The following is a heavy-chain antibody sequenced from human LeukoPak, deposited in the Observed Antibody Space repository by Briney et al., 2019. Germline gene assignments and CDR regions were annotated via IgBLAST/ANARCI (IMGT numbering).Heavy chain of an antibody. CDR3: AGGYYDSSGYLPDY. D-gene: IGHD3-22*01. Sequence: GGSLRLSCAASGFTVSSNYMSWVRQAPGKGLEWVSVIYSGGSTYYADSVKGRFTISRDNSKNTLYLQMNSLRAEDTAVYYCAGGYYDSSGYLPDYWGQGTLVTVSS. V-gene: IGHV3-53*01. J-gene: IGHJ4*02. CDR1: GFTVSSNY. CDR2: IYSGGST.